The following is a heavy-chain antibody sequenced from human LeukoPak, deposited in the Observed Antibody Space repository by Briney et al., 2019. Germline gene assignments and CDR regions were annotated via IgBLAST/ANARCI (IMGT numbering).Heavy chain of an antibody. CDR1: GFRVTNNY. CDR3: AREDIVVVPAAHDY. J-gene: IGHJ4*02. CDR2: IYIGESA. Sequence: GGSLRLSCTASGFRVTNNYVTWVRQAPGKGLEWVSVIYIGESADYADSVKGRFTISRDNSKNTLYLQMNSLRAEDTAVYYCAREDIVVVPAAHDYWGQGTLVTVSS. V-gene: IGHV3-53*05. D-gene: IGHD2-2*01.